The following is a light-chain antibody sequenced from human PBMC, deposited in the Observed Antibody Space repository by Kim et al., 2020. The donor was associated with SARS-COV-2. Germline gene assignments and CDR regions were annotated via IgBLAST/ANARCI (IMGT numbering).Light chain of an antibody. CDR3: SSYTSIKTLI. CDR1: SSDIGGYNY. Sequence: GQSITIPCTGSSSDIGGYNYCSWFQHHPGKAPKLIIYDVTKWPSGVSNRFSGSKSGNTASLTISGLQAEDEADYHCSSYTSIKTLIFGGGTQLTVL. CDR2: DVT. V-gene: IGLV2-14*03. J-gene: IGLJ2*01.